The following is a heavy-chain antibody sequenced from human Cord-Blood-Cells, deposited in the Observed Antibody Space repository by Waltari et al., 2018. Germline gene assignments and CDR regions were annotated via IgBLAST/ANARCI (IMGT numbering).Heavy chain of an antibody. Sequence: VTLKVSGPALVKPTQTLTLTCTSSAFSLSTRRTLLSWMRQPPGKALEWLARIDWDDDKFYSTSLKTRLTISKDTSKNQVVLTMTNMDPVDTATYYCARTNPYSSSWYYFDYWGQGTLVTVSS. CDR3: ARTNPYSSSWYYFDY. V-gene: IGHV2-70*04. D-gene: IGHD6-13*01. J-gene: IGHJ4*02. CDR2: IDWDDDK. CDR1: AFSLSTRRTL.